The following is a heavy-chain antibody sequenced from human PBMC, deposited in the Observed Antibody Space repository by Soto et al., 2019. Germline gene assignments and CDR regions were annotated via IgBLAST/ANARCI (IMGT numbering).Heavy chain of an antibody. CDR3: ARGTGLNDGSDL. CDR1: GYTFSNYG. J-gene: IGHJ3*01. V-gene: IGHV1-18*01. CDR2: VNGDRGNT. Sequence: QVHLLQSGGEVKKPGASVKISCQTSGYTFSNYGITWVRQAPGQGLEWVGWVNGDRGNTNYAQNMEGRVTMTTDASTATADMELRHLRSDDTATYYCARGTGLNDGSDLWGQGTVVSVSS.